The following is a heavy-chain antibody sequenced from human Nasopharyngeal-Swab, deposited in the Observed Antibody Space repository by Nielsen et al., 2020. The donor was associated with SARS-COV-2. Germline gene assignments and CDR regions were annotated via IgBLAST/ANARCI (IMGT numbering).Heavy chain of an antibody. CDR1: GFSLSNAKMG. J-gene: IGHJ4*02. CDR3: ARNSGWNLGGTFDY. D-gene: IGHD6-19*01. CDR2: IFSNDEK. Sequence: SGPTLVKPTETLTLTCTVSGFSLSNAKMGVSWIRQPPGKAVEWLAHIFSNDEKSYSTSLKSRLTISKDTSKSQVVLTMTNMDPVDTATYYCARNSGWNLGGTFDYWGQGTLVTVSS. V-gene: IGHV2-26*01.